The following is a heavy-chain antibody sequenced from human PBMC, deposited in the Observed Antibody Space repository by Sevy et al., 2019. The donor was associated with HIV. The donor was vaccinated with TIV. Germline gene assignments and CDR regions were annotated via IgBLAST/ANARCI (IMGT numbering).Heavy chain of an antibody. CDR1: GYTFTSYY. Sequence: ASVKVYCKASGYTFTSYYMDWVRQAPGQGLEWMGIINPSGGSTSYAQKFQGRVTMTRDTSTSTVYMELSSLRSEDTAVYYSARAGGITMVRGVIKAPDYRGQGTLVTVSS. J-gene: IGHJ4*02. V-gene: IGHV1-46*01. CDR2: INPSGGST. CDR3: ARAGGITMVRGVIKAPDY. D-gene: IGHD3-10*01.